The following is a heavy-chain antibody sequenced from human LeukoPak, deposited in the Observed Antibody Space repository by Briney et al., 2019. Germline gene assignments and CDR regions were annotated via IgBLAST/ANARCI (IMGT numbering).Heavy chain of an antibody. J-gene: IGHJ5*02. CDR1: GGSISSGSYY. D-gene: IGHD6-19*01. CDR2: IYTSGST. CDR3: ATQSSGWYPNWFDP. Sequence: SETLSLTCTVSGGSISSGSYYWSWIRQPAGKGLEWIGRIYTSGSTNYNPSLKSRVTISVDTSKNQFSLKLSSVTAADTAVYYCATQSSGWYPNWFDPWGQGTLVTVSS. V-gene: IGHV4-61*02.